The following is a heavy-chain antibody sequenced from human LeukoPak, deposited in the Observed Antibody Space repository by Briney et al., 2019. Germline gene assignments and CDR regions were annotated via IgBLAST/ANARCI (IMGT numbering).Heavy chain of an antibody. CDR3: ATARYYDSSGYCYYYGMDV. Sequence: AASVTVSCKGSGYTLTELSMHWVRPAPSKGLEWMGGFDPENCETIYAQKFQGRVTLTEGTSTDTAYMELSSLRSEDTAVYYCATARYYDSSGYCYYYGMDVWGQGSTVAVSS. V-gene: IGHV1-24*01. J-gene: IGHJ6*01. CDR2: FDPENCET. D-gene: IGHD3-22*01. CDR1: GYTLTELS.